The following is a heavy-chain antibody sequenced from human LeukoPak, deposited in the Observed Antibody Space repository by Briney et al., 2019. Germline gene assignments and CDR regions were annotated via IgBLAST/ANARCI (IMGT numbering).Heavy chain of an antibody. D-gene: IGHD1-1*01. Sequence: ASVKVSCKVSGYTLTELSMHWVRQAPGKGLEWMVGFDSEDGETIYAQKFQGRVTITEDTSTDTAYMELSRLRSEDTAVYYCATVRLRTTGTYDAFDIWGQGTMVTVSS. CDR2: FDSEDGET. CDR3: ATVRLRTTGTYDAFDI. V-gene: IGHV1-24*01. J-gene: IGHJ3*02. CDR1: GYTLTELS.